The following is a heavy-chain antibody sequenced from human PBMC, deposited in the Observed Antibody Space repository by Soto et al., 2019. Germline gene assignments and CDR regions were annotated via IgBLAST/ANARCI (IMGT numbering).Heavy chain of an antibody. CDR3: AKGPRWGFYFAY. V-gene: IGHV3-9*01. Sequence: EVQLVESGGGLVQPGRSLRLSCAASGFTFDDYAMHWVRQAPGKGLEWVSGISWNSGSIGYADSVKGRFTISSDNAKNSLYLHVNSLRAEDTALYYCAKGPRWGFYFAYWGQGTLVTVSS. CDR2: ISWNSGSI. D-gene: IGHD3-16*01. CDR1: GFTFDDYA. J-gene: IGHJ4*02.